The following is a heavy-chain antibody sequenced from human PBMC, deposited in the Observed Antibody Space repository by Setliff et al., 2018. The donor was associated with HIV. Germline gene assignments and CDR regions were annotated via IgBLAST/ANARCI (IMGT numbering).Heavy chain of an antibody. J-gene: IGHJ5*02. Sequence: PGGSLRLSCAASGFNLNNHAMHWVRQAPGKGPECVAVISDDGSAKYYGDYVKGRFTISRDNSKDTLYLDLNSLRSEDTAVYYCVRDDSNGPNSLDPWGQGTLVTVSS. CDR2: ISDDGSAK. V-gene: IGHV3-30*04. D-gene: IGHD2-8*01. CDR1: GFNLNNHA. CDR3: VRDDSNGPNSLDP.